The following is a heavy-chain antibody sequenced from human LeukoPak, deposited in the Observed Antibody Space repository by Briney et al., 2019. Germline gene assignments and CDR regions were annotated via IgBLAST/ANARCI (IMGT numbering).Heavy chain of an antibody. CDR3: ANNDYYDSSGYGY. CDR2: ISGSGGST. CDR1: GFTFSSYA. Sequence: GGSLRLSCAASGFTFSSYAMSWVRQAPGKGLEWVSAISGSGGSTYYADSVKGRFTISRDNSKNTLHLQMNSLRAEDTAVYYCANNDYYDSSGYGYWGQGTLVTVSS. V-gene: IGHV3-23*01. J-gene: IGHJ4*02. D-gene: IGHD3-22*01.